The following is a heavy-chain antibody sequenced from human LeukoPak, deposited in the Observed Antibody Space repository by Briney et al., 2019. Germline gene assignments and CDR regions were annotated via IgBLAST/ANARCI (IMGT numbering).Heavy chain of an antibody. V-gene: IGHV3-30-3*01. CDR3: ARDQVYGMDV. CDR2: ISYDGSNK. Sequence: GGSLRLSCAASGFTFSSYAMHWVRQAPGKGLEWVAVISYDGSNKYYADSVKGRFTISRDNSKNTLYLQMNSLRAEDTAVYYCARDQVYGMDVWGKGTTVTVSS. J-gene: IGHJ6*04. CDR1: GFTFSSYA.